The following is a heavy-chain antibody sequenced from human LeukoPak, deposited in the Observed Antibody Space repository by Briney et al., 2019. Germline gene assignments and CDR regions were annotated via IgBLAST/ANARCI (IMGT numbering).Heavy chain of an antibody. CDR1: GYTFTSYD. D-gene: IGHD1-14*01. J-gene: IGHJ4*02. CDR2: MNPSSGNT. V-gene: IGHV1-8*01. Sequence: ASVKVSCKASGYTFTSYDINWVRQATGQGLEWLGWMNPSSGNTGYAQKFQGRVTMTRDTSISTAYMELSSLRSDDTAVYYCARDRGYNDYWGQGTLVTVSS. CDR3: ARDRGYNDY.